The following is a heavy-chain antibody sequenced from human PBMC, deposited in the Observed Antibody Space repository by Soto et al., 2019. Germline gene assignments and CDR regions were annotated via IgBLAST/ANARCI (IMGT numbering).Heavy chain of an antibody. CDR2: IPNTENKK. D-gene: IGHD6-13*01. CDR3: ARTAGGRVRGALDI. J-gene: IGHJ3*02. CDR1: GFTFSSYG. V-gene: IGHV3-30-3*01. Sequence: QVHLEESGGGVVQPGTSLRLSCVASGFTFSSYGMHWVRQAPGKGLEWVAVIPNTENKKYYAESVKGRFTISRDNSQKTLFLQMDSLMSEDTAMYYCARTAGGRVRGALDIWGQGTMVTVS.